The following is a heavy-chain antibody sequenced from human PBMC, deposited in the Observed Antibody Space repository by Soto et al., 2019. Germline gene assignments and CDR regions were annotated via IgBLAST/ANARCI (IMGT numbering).Heavy chain of an antibody. Sequence: SVKVSCKASGGTFSSYAISWVRQAPGQGLEWMGGIIPIFGTANYAQKFQGRVTITADESTSTAYMELSSLRSEDTSVYYCARDSDGYSGYDLEDNYYYYYGMDVWGQGTTGTVSS. J-gene: IGHJ6*02. CDR3: ARDSDGYSGYDLEDNYYYYYGMDV. D-gene: IGHD5-12*01. V-gene: IGHV1-69*13. CDR2: IIPIFGTA. CDR1: GGTFSSYA.